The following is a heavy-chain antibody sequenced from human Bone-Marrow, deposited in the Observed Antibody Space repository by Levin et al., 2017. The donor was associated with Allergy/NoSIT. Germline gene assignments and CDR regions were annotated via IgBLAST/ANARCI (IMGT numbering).Heavy chain of an antibody. D-gene: IGHD5-24*01. J-gene: IGHJ4*02. CDR3: AREDDGFSDFDY. CDR1: GFTLSDYE. Sequence: GGSLRLSCAASGFTLSDYEMNWVRQAPGRGLQWVAYISGPGTTIYYSDSVKGRFTISRDNAKNSLYLHMNSLRADDTAFYYCAREDDGFSDFDYWGQGTLITVSS. V-gene: IGHV3-48*03. CDR2: ISGPGTTI.